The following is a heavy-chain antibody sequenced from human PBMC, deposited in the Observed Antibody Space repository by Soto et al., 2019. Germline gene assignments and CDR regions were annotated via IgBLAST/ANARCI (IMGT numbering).Heavy chain of an antibody. CDR2: ISSSGTTI. Sequence: GGSLRLSCAASGFTFSDYDMNWIRQAPGKGLEWVSYISSSGTTIFYADSVKGRFTISRDNAKSSLYLQMNSLRAEDTAVYYCAKDMTYGVPFDYWGQGTLVTVSS. V-gene: IGHV3-11*04. CDR1: GFTFSDYD. J-gene: IGHJ4*02. CDR3: AKDMTYGVPFDY. D-gene: IGHD4-17*01.